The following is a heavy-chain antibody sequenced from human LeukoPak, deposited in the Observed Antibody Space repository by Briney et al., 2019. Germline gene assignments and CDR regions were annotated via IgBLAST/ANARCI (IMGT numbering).Heavy chain of an antibody. D-gene: IGHD3-22*01. V-gene: IGHV3-20*04. CDR3: ARSQSPVVTFSSEYYYYGMDV. J-gene: IGHJ6*02. CDR1: GFTFDDYG. Sequence: GGSLRLSCAASGFTFDDYGMSWVRQAPGKGLEWVSGINWNGGSTGYADSVKGRFTISRDNAKHSLYLQMNSLRAEDTALYYCARSQSPVVTFSSEYYYYGMDVWGQGTTVTVSS. CDR2: INWNGGST.